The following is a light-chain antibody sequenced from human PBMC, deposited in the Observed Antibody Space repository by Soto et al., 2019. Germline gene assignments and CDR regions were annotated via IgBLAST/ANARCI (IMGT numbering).Light chain of an antibody. V-gene: IGLV2-14*01. CDR1: SSDIGNYDF. CDR2: EVS. CDR3: QSYDSRLSGL. Sequence: QSALTQPASVSGSPGQSITISCTGTSSDIGNYDFVSWYQQVPGTAPKAMIYEVSSRPSGVPDRFSGSKSGTSASLAITGLQAEDEADYYCQSYDSRLSGLFGGGTKLTVL. J-gene: IGLJ3*02.